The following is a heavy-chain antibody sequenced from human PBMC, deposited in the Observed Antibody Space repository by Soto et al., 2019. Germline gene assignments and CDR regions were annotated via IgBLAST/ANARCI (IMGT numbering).Heavy chain of an antibody. V-gene: IGHV1-2*02. J-gene: IGHJ5*02. D-gene: IGHD6-13*01. CDR1: GYTFTGYY. Sequence: ASVKVSCKASGYTFTGYYMHWVRQAPGQGLEWMGWINPNSGGTNYAQKFQGRVTMTRDTSISTAYMELSRLRSDDTAVYYCAYIAADGSDDWFDPWGQGTLVTVSS. CDR2: INPNSGGT. CDR3: AYIAADGSDDWFDP.